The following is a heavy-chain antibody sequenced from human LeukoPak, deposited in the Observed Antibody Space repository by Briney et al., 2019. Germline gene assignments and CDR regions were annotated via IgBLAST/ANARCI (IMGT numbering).Heavy chain of an antibody. CDR2: IIPIFGTA. CDR1: GGTFSSYA. CDR3: ARDCSGGSCLNYYYYHGMDV. Sequence: SVKVSCKASGGTFSSYAISWVRQAPGQGLEWMGGIIPIFGTANYAQKFQGRVTITADESTSTAYMELSSLRSEDTAVYYCARDCSGGSCLNYYYYHGMDVWGKGTTVTVSS. J-gene: IGHJ6*04. V-gene: IGHV1-69*13. D-gene: IGHD2-15*01.